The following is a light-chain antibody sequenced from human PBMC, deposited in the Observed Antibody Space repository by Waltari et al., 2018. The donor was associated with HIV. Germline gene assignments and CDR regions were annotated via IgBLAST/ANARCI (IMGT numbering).Light chain of an antibody. CDR2: EVS. CDR3: SSYAGSNTDVV. J-gene: IGLJ2*01. V-gene: IGLV2-8*01. Sequence: QSALTQPPSASGSPGQSVTISCTGTSSDVGGYNYVSGYQQHPGKAPKLMIYEVSKRPSGVPDRFSGSKSGNTASLTVSGLQAEDEADYYCSSYAGSNTDVVFGGGTKLTVL. CDR1: SSDVGGYNY.